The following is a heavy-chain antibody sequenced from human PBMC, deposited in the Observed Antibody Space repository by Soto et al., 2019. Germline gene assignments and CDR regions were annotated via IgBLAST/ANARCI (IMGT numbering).Heavy chain of an antibody. D-gene: IGHD6-13*01. J-gene: IGHJ4*02. Sequence: SETLSLTCAVYGGSFSGYYWSWIRQRPGKGLEWIGEINHSGSTNYNPSLKSRVTISVDTSKNQFSLKLSSVTAADTAVYYCAMGGTIAAAAPYYFDYWGQGTLVTVSS. CDR2: INHSGST. CDR1: GGSFSGYY. CDR3: AMGGTIAAAAPYYFDY. V-gene: IGHV4-34*01.